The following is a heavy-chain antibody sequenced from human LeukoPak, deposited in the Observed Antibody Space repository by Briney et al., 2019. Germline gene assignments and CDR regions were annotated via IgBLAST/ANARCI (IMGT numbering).Heavy chain of an antibody. CDR1: GGSFSGYY. V-gene: IGHV4-34*01. D-gene: IGHD5-18*01. CDR3: SREYSYGSSSFYYYYYMDV. Sequence: SETLSLTCAVYGGSFSGYYWSWIRQPPGKGLEWIGEINHSGSSNYNPSLKGRVTISVDTSKNQFSLQLNSVTPEDTAVYYCSREYSYGSSSFYYYYYMDVWGKGTTVTVSS. CDR2: INHSGSS. J-gene: IGHJ6*03.